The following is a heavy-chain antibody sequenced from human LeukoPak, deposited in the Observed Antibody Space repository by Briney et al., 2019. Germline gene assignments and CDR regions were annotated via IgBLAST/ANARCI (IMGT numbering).Heavy chain of an antibody. J-gene: IGHJ5*02. V-gene: IGHV3-66*01. Sequence: GGSLRLSCAASGFTVSSNYMSWVRQAPGKGLEWVSVIYSGGSTYYADSVKGRFTISRDNSKNTLYLQMNSLRAEDTAVYYCARDLDTYDILTGYVSWGQGTLVTVSS. CDR3: ARDLDTYDILTGYVS. D-gene: IGHD3-9*01. CDR2: IYSGGST. CDR1: GFTVSSNY.